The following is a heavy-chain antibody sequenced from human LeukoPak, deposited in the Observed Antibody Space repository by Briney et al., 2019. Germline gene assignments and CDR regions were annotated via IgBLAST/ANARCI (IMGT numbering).Heavy chain of an antibody. V-gene: IGHV1-69*04. CDR3: AREVATTTDYYGMDV. Sequence: SVKVSCKASGGTFSSYAISWVRQAPGQGLEWMGRIIPILGIANYAQKFQGRVTITADKSTSTAYMELSSLRSEDTAVYYCAREVATTTDYYGMDVWGQGTTVTVSS. CDR1: GGTFSSYA. D-gene: IGHD5-12*01. CDR2: IIPILGIA. J-gene: IGHJ6*02.